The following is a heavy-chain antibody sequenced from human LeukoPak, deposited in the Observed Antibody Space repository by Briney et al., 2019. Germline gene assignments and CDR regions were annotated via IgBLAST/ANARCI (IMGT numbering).Heavy chain of an antibody. CDR2: INPSGGST. D-gene: IGHD6-19*01. V-gene: IGHV1-46*01. CDR1: GYTFTSYY. J-gene: IGHJ4*02. CDR3: ATDSSGWYYFDY. Sequence: ASVKVSCKASGYTFTSYYMHWVRQAPGQGLEWMGIINPSGGSTSYAQKFQGRVTMTRDTSTSTVYMELSSLRSEDTAVYYCATDSSGWYYFDYWGQGTLVTVSS.